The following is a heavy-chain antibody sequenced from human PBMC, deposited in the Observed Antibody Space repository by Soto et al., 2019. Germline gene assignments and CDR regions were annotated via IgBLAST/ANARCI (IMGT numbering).Heavy chain of an antibody. J-gene: IGHJ4*02. Sequence: QVQLQQWGAGLLKPSETLSLTCAVYGGSFSGYYWSWIRQPPGKGLEWIGEINHSGSTNYNPSLKSRVTISVDTSKNQFSLKLSSVTAADTAVYYCARGLMGRGVIQGWGQGTLVTVSS. V-gene: IGHV4-34*01. D-gene: IGHD3-10*01. CDR2: INHSGST. CDR3: ARGLMGRGVIQG. CDR1: GGSFSGYY.